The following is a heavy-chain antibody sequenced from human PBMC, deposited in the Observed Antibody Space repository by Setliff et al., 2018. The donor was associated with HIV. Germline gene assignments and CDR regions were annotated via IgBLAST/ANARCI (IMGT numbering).Heavy chain of an antibody. CDR3: ARVLLRTNAVYGVVSNQFDP. D-gene: IGHD2-8*01. V-gene: IGHV3-21*04. CDR1: GFTFSRYR. CDR2: ISSSSTSI. Sequence: PGGSLRLSCAASGFTFSRYRMNWVRQAPGKGLEWVSSISSSSTSIYYADSVKGRFTISRDNAKNSLYLQMKSLRAEDTAIYYCARVLLRTNAVYGVVSNQFDPWGQGTQVTVSS. J-gene: IGHJ5*02.